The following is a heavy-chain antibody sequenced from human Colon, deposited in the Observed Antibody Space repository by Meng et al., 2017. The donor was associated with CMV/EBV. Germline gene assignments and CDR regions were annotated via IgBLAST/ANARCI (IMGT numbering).Heavy chain of an antibody. CDR3: ARDGPSCGGDCYSDAFEI. CDR2: ISGDGVSA. Sequence: GGSLRLSCAASGFSFDDYVMHWVRQVPGKGLEWVSLISGDGVSAYYADSVQGRFTISRDTSKNTVWLQMNSLRTDDTALYYCARDGPSCGGDCYSDAFEIWGQGTMVTVSS. D-gene: IGHD2-21*01. V-gene: IGHV3-43*02. CDR1: GFSFDDYV. J-gene: IGHJ3*02.